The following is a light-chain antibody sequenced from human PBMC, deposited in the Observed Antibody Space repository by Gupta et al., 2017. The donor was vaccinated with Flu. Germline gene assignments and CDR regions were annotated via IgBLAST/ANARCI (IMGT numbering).Light chain of an antibody. J-gene: IGKJ1*01. CDR3: QQDDCSSWT. CDR2: GTS. V-gene: IGKV3-20*01. Sequence: ATLSLSPGERATRSCRARQSVSSSSLAWYQQKAGQAPRLLIYGTSNRATGIPDRFSGSGSGTDFTLSISRLEPEDFAVYYCQQDDCSSWTFGQGTKVEVK. CDR1: QSVSSSS.